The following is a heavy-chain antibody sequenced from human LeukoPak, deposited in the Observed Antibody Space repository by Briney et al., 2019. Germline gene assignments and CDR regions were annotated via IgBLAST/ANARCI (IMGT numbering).Heavy chain of an antibody. CDR3: ARDCGGSCPNYFQH. Sequence: GGSLRLSCAASGFTFSSYSMNWVRQAPGKGLEGVSYISSSSSTIYYADSVKGRFTISRDNAKNSLYLQMNSLRAEDTAVYYCARDCGGSCPNYFQHWGQGTLVTVSS. J-gene: IGHJ1*01. CDR2: ISSSSSTI. V-gene: IGHV3-48*01. CDR1: GFTFSSYS. D-gene: IGHD2-15*01.